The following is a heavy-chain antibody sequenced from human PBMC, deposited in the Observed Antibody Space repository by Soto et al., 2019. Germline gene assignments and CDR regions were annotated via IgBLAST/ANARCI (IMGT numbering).Heavy chain of an antibody. Sequence: ASVKVSCKASGYTFTSYDINWVRQATGQGLEWMGWMNPNSGNTGYAQKSQGRVTMTRNTSISTAYMELSSLRSEDTAVYYCARAETIFGVVLNWFDPWGQGTLVTVSS. CDR3: ARAETIFGVVLNWFDP. CDR1: GYTFTSYD. J-gene: IGHJ5*02. CDR2: MNPNSGNT. D-gene: IGHD3-3*01. V-gene: IGHV1-8*01.